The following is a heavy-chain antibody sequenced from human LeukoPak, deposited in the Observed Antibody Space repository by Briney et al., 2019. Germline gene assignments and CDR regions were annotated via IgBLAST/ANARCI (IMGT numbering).Heavy chain of an antibody. CDR1: GGSISRYY. J-gene: IGHJ4*02. V-gene: IGHV4-59*08. CDR3: ARHNVVTAIFDY. D-gene: IGHD5-18*01. Sequence: SETLSLTCTVSGGSISRYYWSWIRQPPGKGLEWIGYIYYSGSTNYNPSLKSRVTISVDTSKNQFSLKLSSVTAADTDVYYCARHNVVTAIFDYWGQGTLVTVSS. CDR2: IYYSGST.